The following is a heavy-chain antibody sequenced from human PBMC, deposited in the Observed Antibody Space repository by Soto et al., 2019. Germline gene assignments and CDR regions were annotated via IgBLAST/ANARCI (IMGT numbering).Heavy chain of an antibody. CDR2: VYYSGST. CDR3: GRLRYSGHAPFDY. V-gene: IGHV4-59*01. J-gene: IGHJ4*02. D-gene: IGHD5-12*01. Sequence: SETLSLTCTVSGGSISSYFWSWIRQPPGKGLEWIGYVYYSGSTNYNPSLKSRLTISVDTSKNQFSLKLSSVAAADTAVYYCGRLRYSGHAPFDYWGQGTLVTVSS. CDR1: GGSISSYF.